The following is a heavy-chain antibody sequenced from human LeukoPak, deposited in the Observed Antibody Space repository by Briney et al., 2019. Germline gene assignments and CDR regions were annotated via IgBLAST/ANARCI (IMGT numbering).Heavy chain of an antibody. CDR2: IYTSGST. V-gene: IGHV4-61*02. CDR1: GGSISSGSYY. D-gene: IGHD3-22*01. J-gene: IGHJ3*02. CDR3: ARADSSGYATIKDAFDI. Sequence: SQTLSLTCTVSGGSISSGSYYWSWIRQPAGKGLEWIGRIYTSGSTNYNPSLKSRVTISVDTSKNQFSLKLSSVTAADTAVYYCARADSSGYATIKDAFDIWGQGTMVTVSS.